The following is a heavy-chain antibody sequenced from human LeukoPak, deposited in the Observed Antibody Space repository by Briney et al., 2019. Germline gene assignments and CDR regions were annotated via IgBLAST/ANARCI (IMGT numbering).Heavy chain of an antibody. D-gene: IGHD6-13*01. Sequence: ASVKVTCKXSGYTFTGDYMHWVRQAPRQGLEWMGWINPNSGGTNYSQKFQGRVTMTRDTSISTAYMELSRLRSDDTAVYYCASLAAADFFDYWGQGTLVTVSS. CDR1: GYTFTGDY. CDR3: ASLAAADFFDY. J-gene: IGHJ4*02. V-gene: IGHV1-2*02. CDR2: INPNSGGT.